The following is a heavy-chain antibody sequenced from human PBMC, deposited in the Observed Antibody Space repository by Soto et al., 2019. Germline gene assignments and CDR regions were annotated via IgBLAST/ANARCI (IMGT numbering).Heavy chain of an antibody. CDR2: VSFDGSNK. J-gene: IGHJ4*02. V-gene: IGHV3-30*18. CDR3: AKDHCVGGTCYADY. D-gene: IGHD2-15*01. Sequence: QVQLVESGGGVVQPGRSLRISCAASGFTLRSYGMHWVRQAPGKGLEWVAVVSFDGSNKYYADSVKGRFTISRDNSKNTLYLQVNSLRTEDTAVYYCAKDHCVGGTCYADYWGQETLVTVSS. CDR1: GFTLRSYG.